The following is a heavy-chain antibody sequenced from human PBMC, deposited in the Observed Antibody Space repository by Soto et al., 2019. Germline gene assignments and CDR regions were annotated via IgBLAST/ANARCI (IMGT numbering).Heavy chain of an antibody. V-gene: IGHV1-69*13. CDR1: GGTFSSYA. Sequence: GASVKVSCKASGGTFSSYAISWVRQAPGQGLEWMGGIIPIFGTANYAQKFQGRVTITADESTSTAYMELSSLRSEDTAVYYCAREYYDILTARYYYGMDVWGQGTTVTVAS. J-gene: IGHJ6*02. CDR2: IIPIFGTA. D-gene: IGHD3-9*01. CDR3: AREYYDILTARYYYGMDV.